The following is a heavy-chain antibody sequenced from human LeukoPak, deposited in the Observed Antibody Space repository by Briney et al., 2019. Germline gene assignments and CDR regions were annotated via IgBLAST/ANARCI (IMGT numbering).Heavy chain of an antibody. J-gene: IGHJ3*01. V-gene: IGHV3-23*01. CDR1: GFTVSSYA. CDR3: AKRLGTGNAFDV. D-gene: IGHD7-27*01. CDR2: FGRIVGGT. Sequence: GGSLRLSCAASGFTVSSYAMSWVRQAPGKGLEWVSAFGRIVGGTYYADSVKGRSTVSRDTSKNTLFSQMNSLRVEDTAVYYCAKRLGTGNAFDVWGQGTMLTVSS.